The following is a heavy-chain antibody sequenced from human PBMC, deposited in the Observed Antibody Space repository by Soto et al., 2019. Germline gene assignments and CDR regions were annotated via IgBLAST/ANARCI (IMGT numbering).Heavy chain of an antibody. CDR3: ARDSSSNWGRESY. J-gene: IGHJ4*02. CDR2: IYSGGST. CDR1: GFSVSYNY. V-gene: IGHV3-66*01. D-gene: IGHD3-16*01. Sequence: EVQVVESGGGLVQPGGSLRLSCAASGFSVSYNYMSWVRQAPGKGLEWVSFIYSGGSTYYADSVKGRFTISRDSSKNTLYLQMNSLRAEDTDVYYCARDSSSNWGRESYWGQGTLVTVSS.